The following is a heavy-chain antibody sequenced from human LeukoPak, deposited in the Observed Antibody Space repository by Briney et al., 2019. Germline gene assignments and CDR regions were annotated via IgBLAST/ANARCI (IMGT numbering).Heavy chain of an antibody. CDR2: ISYDVGKK. V-gene: IGHV3-30*18. J-gene: IGHJ4*02. CDR1: GFTFSSYG. Sequence: GGSLRLSCAASGFTFSSYGMHWVRQAPGKGLEWVAVISYDVGKKYYADSVKGRFTISRDNSKNTLYLQMNSLRAEDTAVYYCAKDDYYDTSGYRDWGQGTLVTVSS. CDR3: AKDDYYDTSGYRD. D-gene: IGHD3-22*01.